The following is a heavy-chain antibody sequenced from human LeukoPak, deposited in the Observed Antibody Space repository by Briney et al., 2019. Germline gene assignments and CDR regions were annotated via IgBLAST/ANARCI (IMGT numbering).Heavy chain of an antibody. CDR2: ISYDGSNK. V-gene: IGHV3-30-3*01. CDR3: ARDPTPYSSSAGYYFDY. Sequence: GGSLRLSCAASGFTFSSYAMHWVRQAPGKGLEWVAVISYDGSNKYYADSVKGRFTISRDNSKNTLYLQMNSLRAEDMAVYYCARDPTPYSSSAGYYFDYWGQGTLVTVSS. CDR1: GFTFSSYA. D-gene: IGHD6-6*01. J-gene: IGHJ4*02.